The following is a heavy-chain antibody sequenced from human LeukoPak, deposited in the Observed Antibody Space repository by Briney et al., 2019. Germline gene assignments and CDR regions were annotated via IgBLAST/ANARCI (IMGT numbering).Heavy chain of an antibody. D-gene: IGHD3-10*01. CDR1: GGSISSYY. CDR3: ARGEGVVRGVIITRPPNY. CDR2: IYYSGST. Sequence: SETLSLTCTVSGGSISSYYWSWIRQPPGKGLEWIGYIYYSGSTNYNPSLKSRVTISVDTSKNQFSLKLSSVTAADTAVYYCARGEGVVRGVIITRPPNYWGQGTLVTVSS. J-gene: IGHJ4*02. V-gene: IGHV4-59*12.